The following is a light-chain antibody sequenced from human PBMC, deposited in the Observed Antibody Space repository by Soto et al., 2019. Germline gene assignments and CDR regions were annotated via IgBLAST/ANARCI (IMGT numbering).Light chain of an antibody. J-gene: IGKJ1*01. CDR2: GVS. CDR1: ESVGSH. V-gene: IGKV3-15*01. CDR3: QQYDNWPPWT. Sequence: DTVMTQSPATLSLSPGETATLSCRASESVGSHLAWYQQIPGQAPRLLIYGVSTRAIGTPARFRGSGSETEFSLTITSLQSEDFGVYFCQQYDNWPPWTFGQGTKVDIK.